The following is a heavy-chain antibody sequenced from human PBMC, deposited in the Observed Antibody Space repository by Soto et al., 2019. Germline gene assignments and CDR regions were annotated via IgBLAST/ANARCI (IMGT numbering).Heavy chain of an antibody. CDR1: GGSISSGDYY. J-gene: IGHJ4*02. D-gene: IGHD3-3*01. Sequence: PSETLSLTCTVSGGSISSGDYYWSWIRQPPGKGLEWIGYIYYSGSTYYNPSLKSRVTISVDTSKHQFSLKLSSVTAADTAVYYCVRALKYYDFWSGYYTGSEFDYWGQGTLVTVSS. CDR2: IYYSGST. V-gene: IGHV4-30-4*01. CDR3: VRALKYYDFWSGYYTGSEFDY.